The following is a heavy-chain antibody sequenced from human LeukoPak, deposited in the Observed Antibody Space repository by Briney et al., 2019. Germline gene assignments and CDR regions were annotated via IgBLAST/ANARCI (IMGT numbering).Heavy chain of an antibody. D-gene: IGHD2-21*02. Sequence: PGGSLRLSCGASGFTFNNYALAWVRQSPGKGLEWVSGITGSGGHTYYAHSVKGRFTISRDNSKNTLYLQMYSLRAEDTAVYYCTKDLTDFHYYYTDVWGKGTTVIVSS. CDR2: ITGSGGHT. V-gene: IGHV3-23*01. J-gene: IGHJ6*03. CDR3: TKDLTDFHYYYTDV. CDR1: GFTFNNYA.